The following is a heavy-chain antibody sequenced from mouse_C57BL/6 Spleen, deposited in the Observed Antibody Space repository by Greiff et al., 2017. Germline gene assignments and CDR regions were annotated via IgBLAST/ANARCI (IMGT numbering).Heavy chain of an antibody. CDR2: IYPSDSET. D-gene: IGHD2-14*01. Sequence: QVQLKQPGAELVRPGSSVKLSCKASGYTFTSYWMDWVKQRPGQGLEWIGNIYPSDSETHYNQKFKDKATLTVDKSSSTAYMQLSSLTSGDSAVYYCERGIIGYWGQGTTLTVSS. CDR1: GYTFTSYW. J-gene: IGHJ2*01. CDR3: ERGIIGY. V-gene: IGHV1-61*01.